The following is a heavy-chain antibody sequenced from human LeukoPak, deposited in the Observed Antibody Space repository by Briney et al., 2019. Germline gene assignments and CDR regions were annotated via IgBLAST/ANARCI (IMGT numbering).Heavy chain of an antibody. CDR3: ARVTVVATLDY. Sequence: GGSLRLSCAASGFTFSSYEMNWVRQAPGKGLEWVSYISSSGSTIYYADSVKGRFTISRDNAKNSLYLQMNSLRAEDTAVYYCARVTVVATLDYWGQGTLVTVSS. D-gene: IGHD4/OR15-4a*01. V-gene: IGHV3-48*03. J-gene: IGHJ4*02. CDR2: ISSSGSTI. CDR1: GFTFSSYE.